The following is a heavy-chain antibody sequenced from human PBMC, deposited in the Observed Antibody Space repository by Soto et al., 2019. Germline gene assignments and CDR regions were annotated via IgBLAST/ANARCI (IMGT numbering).Heavy chain of an antibody. CDR3: ARNFVVVPAASSGYYGMDV. V-gene: IGHV5-51*01. D-gene: IGHD2-2*01. J-gene: IGHJ6*02. Sequence: GESLKLSCKGSGYSFTSYWIGWVRQMPGKGLEWMGIIYPGDSDTRYSPSFQGQVTISADKSISTAYLQWSSLKASDTAMYYCARNFVVVPAASSGYYGMDVWGQGTTVTVS. CDR1: GYSFTSYW. CDR2: IYPGDSDT.